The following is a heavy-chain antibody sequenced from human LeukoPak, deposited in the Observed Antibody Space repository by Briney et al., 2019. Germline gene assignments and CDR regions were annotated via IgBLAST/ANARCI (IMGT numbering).Heavy chain of an antibody. J-gene: IGHJ6*03. CDR2: IYYSGST. CDR1: GGSISDYY. CDR3: ARGDFCSKSNCYLRPMDV. D-gene: IGHD3-3*01. V-gene: IGHV4-59*01. Sequence: SETLSLTCTVSGGSISDYYWNWIRQPPGKGLEWIGYIYYSGSTTYNPSLKSRVTMSVDTAKNQFSLTVRSVTAADTAVCYCARGDFCSKSNCYLRPMDVWGKGTTVTVSS.